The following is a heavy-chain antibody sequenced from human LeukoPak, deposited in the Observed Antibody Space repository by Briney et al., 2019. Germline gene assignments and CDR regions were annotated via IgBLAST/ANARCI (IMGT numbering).Heavy chain of an antibody. CDR3: ARQTDY. V-gene: IGHV4-38-2*01. Sequence: PSETLSLTCSVSGYYISSGYFWGWIRQPPGKGLEWIGNIYHSGTTYYNPSLKSRVTISVDTSKNQFSLKLSSVTAADTAVYYCARQTDYWGQGTLVTVAS. CDR2: IYHSGTT. J-gene: IGHJ4*02. CDR1: GYYISSGYF.